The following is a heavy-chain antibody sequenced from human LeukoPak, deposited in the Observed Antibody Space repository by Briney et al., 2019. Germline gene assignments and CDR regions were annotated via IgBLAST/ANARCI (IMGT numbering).Heavy chain of an antibody. CDR3: ARGHTADDAFDI. J-gene: IGHJ3*02. D-gene: IGHD4-17*01. CDR2: IIPIFGTA. V-gene: IGHV1-69*13. Sequence: ASVKVSCKASGGTFSSYAISWVRQAPGQGLEWMGGIIPIFGTANYAQKFQGRVTITADESTSTAYMELSSLRSEDTAVYYCARGHTADDAFDIWGQGTMVTVSS. CDR1: GGTFSSYA.